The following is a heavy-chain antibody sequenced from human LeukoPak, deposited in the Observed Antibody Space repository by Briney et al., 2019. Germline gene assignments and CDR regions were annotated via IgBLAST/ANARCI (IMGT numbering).Heavy chain of an antibody. D-gene: IGHD5-18*01. V-gene: IGHV4-4*07. Sequence: SETLSLTCTVSGGSISSYYWSWIRQPAGKGLEWIGRIYSSGNTNYNPSLKSRITMSVDTSKNQVSLKLASVTAADTAVYYCARDEGYYYGQWDWFDPWGQGTLVTVSS. CDR1: GGSISSYY. J-gene: IGHJ5*02. CDR3: ARDEGYYYGQWDWFDP. CDR2: IYSSGNT.